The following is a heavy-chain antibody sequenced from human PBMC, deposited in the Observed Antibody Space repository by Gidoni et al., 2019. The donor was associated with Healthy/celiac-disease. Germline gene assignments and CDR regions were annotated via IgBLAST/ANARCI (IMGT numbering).Heavy chain of an antibody. J-gene: IGHJ3*02. CDR1: GGSISSGSYY. D-gene: IGHD3-22*01. CDR2: IYTSGST. Sequence: QVQLQESGPGLVKPSQTLSLTCTVSGGSISSGSYYWSWIRQPAGKGLEWIGRIYTSGSTHYNPSLKSRVTISVDTSKNQFSLKLSSVTAADTAVYYCARQYYYDSSGHPDAFDIWGQGTMVTVSS. CDR3: ARQYYYDSSGHPDAFDI. V-gene: IGHV4-61*02.